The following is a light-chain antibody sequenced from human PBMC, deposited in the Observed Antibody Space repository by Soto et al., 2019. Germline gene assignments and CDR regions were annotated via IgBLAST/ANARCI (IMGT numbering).Light chain of an antibody. CDR1: SSDVGGYNY. J-gene: IGLJ1*01. Sequence: QSALTQPASVSGSPGQSITISCTGTSSDVGGYNYVSWYQQHPGKAPKLMIYEVSNRPSGVSNRFSGSKSGNTASLTISGLQAEDEADYYCAAWDASLSACVFGNGTKLTVL. CDR3: AAWDASLSACV. CDR2: EVS. V-gene: IGLV2-14*01.